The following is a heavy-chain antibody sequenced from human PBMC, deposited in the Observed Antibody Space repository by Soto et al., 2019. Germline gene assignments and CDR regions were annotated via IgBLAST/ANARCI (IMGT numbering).Heavy chain of an antibody. V-gene: IGHV4-30-4*01. CDR3: ARDLDGLHDDTSGPFPRPG. Sequence: SETLSLTCTVSGGSISSDDYYWSWIRQAPGRGLEWIGYIHSSGSIYYNPSLKSRATMSIDTAGNQFSLKVSSVTVVDTAVYYCARDLDGLHDDTSGPFPRPGWGQGTLVTVSS. J-gene: IGHJ1*01. CDR1: GGSISSDDYY. CDR2: IHSSGSI. D-gene: IGHD3-22*01.